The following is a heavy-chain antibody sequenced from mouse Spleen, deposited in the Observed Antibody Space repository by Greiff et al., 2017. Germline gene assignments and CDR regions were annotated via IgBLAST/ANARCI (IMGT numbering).Heavy chain of an antibody. CDR1: GYTFTDYE. CDR2: IDPETGGT. CDR3: ARGAMTGAMDY. Sequence: VKLMESGAELVRPGASVTLSCKASGYTFTDYEMHWVKQTPVHGLEWIGAIDPETGGTAYNQKFKGKATLTVDKSSSTAYMQLSSPTSEDSAVYYCARGAMTGAMDYWGQGTSVTVSS. V-gene: IGHV1-15*01. J-gene: IGHJ4*01. D-gene: IGHD2-3*01.